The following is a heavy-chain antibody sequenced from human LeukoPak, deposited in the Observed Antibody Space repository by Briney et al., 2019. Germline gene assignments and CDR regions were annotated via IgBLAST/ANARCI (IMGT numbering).Heavy chain of an antibody. D-gene: IGHD5-24*01. V-gene: IGHV3-48*01. J-gene: IGHJ5*02. CDR3: ARGGWLQFAR. CDR1: GFTFSSYS. CDR2: ISSSSTTI. Sequence: PGGSLRLSCAASGFTFSSYSMMWVRQAPGKGLEWVSYISSSSTTIHYADSVKGRFTISRDNAKNSVYLQMNSLRAEDTAVYYCARGGWLQFARWGQGTLVTVSS.